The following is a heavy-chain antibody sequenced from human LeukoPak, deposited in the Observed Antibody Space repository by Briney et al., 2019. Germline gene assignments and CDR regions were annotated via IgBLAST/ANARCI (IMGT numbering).Heavy chain of an antibody. V-gene: IGHV3-21*01. CDR3: ARDGVPAAIKLFDY. Sequence: GGSLRLSCAASGFTFSSYSMNWVRQAPGKGLEWVSSISSSSSYIYYADSVKGRFTISRDNAKNSLYLQMNSLRAEDTAVYYCARDGVPAAIKLFDYWGQGTLVTVSS. J-gene: IGHJ4*02. CDR1: GFTFSSYS. D-gene: IGHD2-2*01. CDR2: ISSSSSYI.